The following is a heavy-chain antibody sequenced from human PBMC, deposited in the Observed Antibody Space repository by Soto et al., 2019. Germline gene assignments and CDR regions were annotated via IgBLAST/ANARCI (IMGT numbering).Heavy chain of an antibody. J-gene: IGHJ6*02. CDR1: EGTFSTYA. CDR2: VIPIFGAT. D-gene: IGHD2-2*01. V-gene: IGHV1-69*12. CDR3: ARHARYCVSASCPDPLYSYYGLDV. Sequence: QVQLVQSGAEVKKPGSSVKVSCKSSEGTFSTYAISWVRQAPGQGLEWMGGVIPIFGATNYAQKFQGRVTIIADESSSTAYMELSSLRSEDTAVYYCARHARYCVSASCPDPLYSYYGLDVWGQGTTVTVSS.